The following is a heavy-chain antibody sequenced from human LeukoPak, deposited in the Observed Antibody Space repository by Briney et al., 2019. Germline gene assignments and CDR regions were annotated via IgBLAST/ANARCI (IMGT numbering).Heavy chain of an antibody. CDR3: AKDRPYYDILTGYYNVRSGAFDI. D-gene: IGHD3-9*01. CDR2: ISYDGSKK. J-gene: IGHJ3*02. CDR1: GVTFSSYA. Sequence: GGSLRLSCAASGVTFSSYAMHWVRQAPGKGLEWVAVISYDGSKKYYADSVKGRFTIHRDNSQNTLYLQMNSLRAEDTAVYYCAKDRPYYDILTGYYNVRSGAFDIWGQGTMVTVSS. V-gene: IGHV3-30*04.